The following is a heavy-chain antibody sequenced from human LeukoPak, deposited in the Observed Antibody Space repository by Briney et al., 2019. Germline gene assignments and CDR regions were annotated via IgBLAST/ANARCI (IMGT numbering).Heavy chain of an antibody. J-gene: IGHJ4*02. Sequence: GGSLRLSCAASGFTFDDYGMSWVRQAPGKGLEWVSGINWNGGSTGYADSVKGRFTISRDNAKNSLYLQMNSLRAEDTALYYCAREMAFRTILAVAFLFDYWGQGTLVTVSS. CDR1: GFTFDDYG. V-gene: IGHV3-20*04. D-gene: IGHD6-19*01. CDR2: INWNGGST. CDR3: AREMAFRTILAVAFLFDY.